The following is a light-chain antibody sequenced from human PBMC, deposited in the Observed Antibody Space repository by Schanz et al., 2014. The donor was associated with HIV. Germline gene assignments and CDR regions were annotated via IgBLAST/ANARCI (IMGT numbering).Light chain of an antibody. CDR3: SSYAATSNVL. CDR2: EVS. CDR1: SSDVGGYNY. V-gene: IGLV2-8*01. J-gene: IGLJ3*02. Sequence: QSALTQPPSASGSPGQSVTISCTGTSSDVGGYNYVSWYQQHPGKAPKLMIYEVSERPSGVPDRFSGSKSGNTASLTVSGXXXDDEADYYCSSYAATSNVLFGGGTKVTVL.